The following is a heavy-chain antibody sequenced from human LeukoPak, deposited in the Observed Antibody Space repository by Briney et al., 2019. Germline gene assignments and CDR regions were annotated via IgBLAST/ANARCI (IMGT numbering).Heavy chain of an antibody. CDR1: GGSISSGDYY. CDR2: IYYSGST. D-gene: IGHD4-17*01. V-gene: IGHV4-30-4*01. CDR3: ARGGPGDYVPFDY. J-gene: IGHJ4*02. Sequence: SQTLSLTCTVSGGSISSGDYYWSWIRQPPGKGLEWIGYIYYSGSTYYNPSLKSRVTISVDTSKNQFSLKLSSVTAADTAVYYCARGGPGDYVPFDYWGQGTLVTVSS.